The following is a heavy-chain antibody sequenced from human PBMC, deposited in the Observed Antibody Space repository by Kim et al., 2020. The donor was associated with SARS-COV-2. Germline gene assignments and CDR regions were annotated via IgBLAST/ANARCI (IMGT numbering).Heavy chain of an antibody. Sequence: GGSLRLSCAASGFTVSADHMSWVRQAPGKGLEWVSLLFSDSRTFYADSVKGRFTNSKDDSRNTVYLEMNSLRPGDTAAYYCARHDWFDPWGHGTQVTVSS. V-gene: IGHV3-53*01. CDR2: LFSDSRT. CDR1: GFTVSADH. J-gene: IGHJ5*02. CDR3: ARHDWFDP.